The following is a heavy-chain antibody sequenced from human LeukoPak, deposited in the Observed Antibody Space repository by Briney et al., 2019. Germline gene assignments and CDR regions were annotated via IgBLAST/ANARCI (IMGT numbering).Heavy chain of an antibody. CDR1: GFTFSRYY. CDR2: ISDNGGST. J-gene: IGHJ4*02. V-gene: IGHV3-23*01. CDR3: ASRQGLGWHYVN. Sequence: PGRSLRLSCVDSGFTFSRYYMSWVRQVPGKGLEWVSGISDNGGSTYYADSVKGRFTISRDNSKNTLYLQMNSLRVEDTAIYYCASRQGLGWHYVNWGQGTLVTVSS. D-gene: IGHD3-10*02.